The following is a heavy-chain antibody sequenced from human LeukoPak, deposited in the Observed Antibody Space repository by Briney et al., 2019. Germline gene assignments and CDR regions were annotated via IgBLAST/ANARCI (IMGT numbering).Heavy chain of an antibody. J-gene: IGHJ4*02. V-gene: IGHV4-59*01. Sequence: SETLSLTCTASGASISSYYWNWIRQPPGKELEWIGYIYHSGSTNYNPSLKSRVTMSVDTSKNQFSLRLSSVTAADTAVYYCARWFSGPHDYWGQGTLVTVSS. CDR2: IYHSGST. D-gene: IGHD6-25*01. CDR3: ARWFSGPHDY. CDR1: GASISSYY.